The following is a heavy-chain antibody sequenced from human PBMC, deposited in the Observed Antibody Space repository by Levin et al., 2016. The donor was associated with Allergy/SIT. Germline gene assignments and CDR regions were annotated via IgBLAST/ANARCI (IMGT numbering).Heavy chain of an antibody. J-gene: IGHJ4*02. CDR3: ARDNYYDSSGYYSY. D-gene: IGHD3-22*01. CDR1: GYTFNSHG. Sequence: ASVKVSCKASGYTFNSHGFSWVRQAPGQGLEWMGWISAYVGNTHYSQKFQGRVTVTTDTSTNTAYMELRSLRSDDTAVYYCARDNYYDSSGYYSYWGQGTLVTVSS. V-gene: IGHV1-18*01. CDR2: ISAYVGNT.